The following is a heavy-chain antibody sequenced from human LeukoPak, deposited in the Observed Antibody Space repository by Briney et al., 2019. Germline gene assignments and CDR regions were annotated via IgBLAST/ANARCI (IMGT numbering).Heavy chain of an antibody. Sequence: RSLRLSCAASGFTFSSYAMHWVRQAPGKGLEWVAVISYDGSNKYYADSVKGRFTISRDNSKNTLYLQMNSLRAEDTAVYYCARLGDYSNKDWGQGTLVTVSS. D-gene: IGHD4-11*01. J-gene: IGHJ4*02. CDR1: GFTFSSYA. CDR2: ISYDGSNK. CDR3: ARLGDYSNKD. V-gene: IGHV3-30-3*01.